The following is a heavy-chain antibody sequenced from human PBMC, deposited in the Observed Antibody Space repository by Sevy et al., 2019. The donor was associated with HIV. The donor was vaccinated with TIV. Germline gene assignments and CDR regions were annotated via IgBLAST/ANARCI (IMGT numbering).Heavy chain of an antibody. D-gene: IGHD4-17*01. CDR2: IKTKTDGGTT. V-gene: IGHV3-15*07. J-gene: IGHJ4*02. Sequence: GGSLRLSCAASGFTFSKAWMNWVRQAPGKGLEWVGRIKTKTDGGTTDYAAPVKDRFTISRDDSKNTLYLQMNSLKTEDTAVYFCTTEGYDYGVRLDYWGQGSLVTVSS. CDR1: GFTFSKAW. CDR3: TTEGYDYGVRLDY.